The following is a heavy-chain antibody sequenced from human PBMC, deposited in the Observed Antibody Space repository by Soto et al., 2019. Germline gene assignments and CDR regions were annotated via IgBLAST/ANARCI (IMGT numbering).Heavy chain of an antibody. Sequence: SETLSLTCTVSGGSISSSSYYWGWIRQPPGKGLEWIGSIYYSGSTYYNPSLKSRVTISVDTSKNQFSLKLSSVTAADTAVYYCARVKDGYSYGYNWFDPWGQGTLVTVYS. CDR2: IYYSGST. D-gene: IGHD5-18*01. V-gene: IGHV4-39*01. CDR1: GGSISSSSYY. J-gene: IGHJ5*02. CDR3: ARVKDGYSYGYNWFDP.